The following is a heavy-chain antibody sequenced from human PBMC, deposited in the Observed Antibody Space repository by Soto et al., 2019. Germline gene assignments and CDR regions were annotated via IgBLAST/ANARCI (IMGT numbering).Heavy chain of an antibody. V-gene: IGHV4-59*08. D-gene: IGHD3-22*01. CDR1: GGSISIFY. CDR2: IYYTGST. Sequence: SETLSLTRIVSGGSISIFYWGWFRQPPGKGLEWVGYIYYTGSTTYSPSLKSRVTISLDTSKNQFSLKLNSVTAADTAVYYCARLGGYYQAFDQSGQGSLVTVS. CDR3: ARLGGYYQAFDQ. J-gene: IGHJ4*02.